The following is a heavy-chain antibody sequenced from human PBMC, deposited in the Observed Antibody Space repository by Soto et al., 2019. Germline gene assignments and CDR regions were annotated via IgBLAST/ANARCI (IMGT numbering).Heavy chain of an antibody. J-gene: IGHJ4*02. Sequence: GGALRRSCTASGFMFGSYWMTWVRHVPGKGLQWVANIKRDGSEKYYVDFVKGRFTISRDNADNSVFLDMNNLRVDDTATYYCARVRATDYEIDYWVQGALVTVSS. D-gene: IGHD4-17*01. CDR3: ARVRATDYEIDY. CDR1: GFMFGSYW. CDR2: IKRDGSEK. V-gene: IGHV3-7*03.